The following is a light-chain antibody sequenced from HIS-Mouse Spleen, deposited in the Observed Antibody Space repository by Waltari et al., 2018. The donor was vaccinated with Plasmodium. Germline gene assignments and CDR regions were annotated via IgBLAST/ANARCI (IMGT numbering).Light chain of an antibody. J-gene: IGLJ2*01. Sequence: SYELTQPPLVSVSPGQTASITCSGDKLGYKYACWYQQKPGQSPVLVIYQDSKRPSGIPWRFSGSNSGNTATLTISGTQAMDEADYYCQAWDSSTVVFGGGTKLTVL. CDR3: QAWDSSTVV. CDR1: KLGYKY. CDR2: QDS. V-gene: IGLV3-1*01.